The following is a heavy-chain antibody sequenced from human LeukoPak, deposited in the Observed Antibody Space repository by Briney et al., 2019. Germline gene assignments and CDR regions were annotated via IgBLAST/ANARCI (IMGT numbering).Heavy chain of an antibody. V-gene: IGHV1-2*02. J-gene: IGHJ4*02. CDR2: LNPSSGDT. CDR1: GYTFTGHY. D-gene: IGHD1-1*01. CDR3: ASTDSDWNHEITF. Sequence: ASVKVSCKASGYTFTGHYMHWVRQAPGQGLQWMGWLNPSSGDTKYAQNFQGRVTMTRDTSFTTAYMQLNSLRSADTAVYFCASTDSDWNHEITFWGQGTLVTVSS.